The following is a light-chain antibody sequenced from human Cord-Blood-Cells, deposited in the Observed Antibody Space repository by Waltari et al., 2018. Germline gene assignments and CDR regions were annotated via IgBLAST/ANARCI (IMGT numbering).Light chain of an antibody. J-gene: IGKJ1*01. CDR2: AAS. V-gene: IGKV1-39*01. Sequence: DIQMTQSPSSLSASVDARVTITCRASQSISSYLNWYQQKPGKAPKLLIYAASSLQSGVPSRFSGSGSGTDFTLTISSLQPEDFATYYCQQSYSTPRTFGQGTKVEIK. CDR1: QSISSY. CDR3: QQSYSTPRT.